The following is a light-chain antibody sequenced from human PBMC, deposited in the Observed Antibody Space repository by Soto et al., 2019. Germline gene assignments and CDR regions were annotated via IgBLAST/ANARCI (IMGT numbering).Light chain of an antibody. Sequence: EILLTQSPDTLSLSPGEIATLSCSAAQSVGTRLAWYQRKTGQAPRLLISGASSRATGIPDRFTGSGSETSFTLTISRLEPEDFALYYCQHYQSGHPINFGQGTRLEIK. V-gene: IGKV3-20*01. CDR2: GAS. CDR1: QSVGTR. CDR3: QHYQSGHPIN. J-gene: IGKJ5*01.